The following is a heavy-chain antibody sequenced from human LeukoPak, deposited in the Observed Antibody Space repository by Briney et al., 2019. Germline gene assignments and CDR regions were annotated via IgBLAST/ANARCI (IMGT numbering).Heavy chain of an antibody. CDR2: IHAIEGT. Sequence: SETLSLTCAVSGDSLSGHYWNWIRQPPGKGLEWIGEIHAIEGTNYNPSLRSRVTVSLDTSNNQFSLKMSSVTAADTAVYYSARGGRGLAAARRFEPGNWFDPWGQGTLVIVSS. CDR1: GDSLSGHY. J-gene: IGHJ5*02. D-gene: IGHD3-3*01. V-gene: IGHV4-34*01. CDR3: ARGGRGLAAARRFEPGNWFDP.